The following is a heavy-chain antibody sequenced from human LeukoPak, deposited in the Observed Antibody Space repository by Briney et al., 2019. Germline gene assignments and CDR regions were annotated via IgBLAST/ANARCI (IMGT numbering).Heavy chain of an antibody. D-gene: IGHD3-10*01. CDR1: GFTFSTYW. CDR2: INSDGSNT. V-gene: IGHV3-74*01. Sequence: GGSLRLSCAASGFTFSTYWMHWARQDPGKGLVWVSRINSDGSNTIYTDSVKGRFTISRDNAKNTLYLQMNSLRPEDTAVYYCACGVSTWLGNAFDFWGQGTMVTVSS. J-gene: IGHJ3*01. CDR3: ACGVSTWLGNAFDF.